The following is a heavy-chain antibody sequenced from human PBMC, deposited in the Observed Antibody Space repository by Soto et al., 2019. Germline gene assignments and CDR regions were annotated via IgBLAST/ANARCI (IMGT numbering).Heavy chain of an antibody. CDR2: INHSGST. D-gene: IGHD2-2*01. Sequence: QVQLQQWGAGLLKPSETLSLTCAVYGGSFSGYYWSWIRQPPGKGLEWIGEINHSGSTNYNPSLKSRVTISVDTSKNQFSLKLSSVTAADTAVYYCARGPRGLDIVVVPAAIEWDYWGQGTLVTVSS. CDR3: ARGPRGLDIVVVPAAIEWDY. CDR1: GGSFSGYY. V-gene: IGHV4-34*01. J-gene: IGHJ4*02.